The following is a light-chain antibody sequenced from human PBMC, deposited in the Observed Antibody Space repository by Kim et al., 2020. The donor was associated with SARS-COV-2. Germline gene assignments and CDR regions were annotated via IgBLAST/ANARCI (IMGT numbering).Light chain of an antibody. CDR3: LLVCSGDNWV. J-gene: IGLJ3*02. CDR1: TGAVTSGHY. Sequence: QAVVTQEPSLTVSPGGTVTLTCGSSTGAVTSGHYPYWFQQKPGQAPRTLIYDTSNKHSWTPARFSGSLLGGKAALTLSGAQPEDEAEYYCLLVCSGDNWVFGGGTKLTVL. CDR2: DTS. V-gene: IGLV7-46*01.